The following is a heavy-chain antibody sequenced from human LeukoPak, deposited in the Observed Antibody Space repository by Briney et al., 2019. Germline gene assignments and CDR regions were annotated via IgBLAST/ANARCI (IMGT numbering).Heavy chain of an antibody. CDR2: IYHSGST. V-gene: IGHV4-30-2*01. D-gene: IGHD2/OR15-2a*01. J-gene: IGHJ3*02. CDR3: AREESAGDAFDI. CDR1: GGSISSGGYY. Sequence: PSQTLSLTCTVSGGSISSGGYYWSWIRQPPGKGLEWIGYIYHSGSTYYNPSLKSRVTISVDRSKNQFSLKLSSVTAADTAVYYCAREESAGDAFDIWGQGTMVTVSS.